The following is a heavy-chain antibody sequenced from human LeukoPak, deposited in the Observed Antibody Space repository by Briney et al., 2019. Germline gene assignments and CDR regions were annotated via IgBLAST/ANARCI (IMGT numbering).Heavy chain of an antibody. CDR1: GGTFSSYA. CDR2: IIPIFGTA. CDR3: ASIRNMVRGVITHDY. D-gene: IGHD3-10*01. V-gene: IGHV1-69*01. J-gene: IGHJ4*02. Sequence: SVKVSCKASGGTFSSYAISWVRQAPGQGLEWMGGIIPIFGTANYAQKFQGRVTITADESTSTAYMELSSLRSEDTAVYYCASIRNMVRGVITHDYWGQGSLVTVSS.